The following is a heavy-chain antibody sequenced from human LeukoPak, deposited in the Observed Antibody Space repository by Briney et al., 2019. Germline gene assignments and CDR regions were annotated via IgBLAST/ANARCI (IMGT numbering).Heavy chain of an antibody. D-gene: IGHD2-2*01. J-gene: IGHJ4*02. Sequence: GRSLRLSCAASGFTFSSYAMHWVRQAPGKGLEWVAVISYDGSNKYYADSVKGRFTISRDNSKNTLYLQMNSLRAEDTAVYYCARGVLVGYCSSTSCFPGDYWGQGTLVTVSS. V-gene: IGHV3-30-3*01. CDR2: ISYDGSNK. CDR3: ARGVLVGYCSSTSCFPGDY. CDR1: GFTFSSYA.